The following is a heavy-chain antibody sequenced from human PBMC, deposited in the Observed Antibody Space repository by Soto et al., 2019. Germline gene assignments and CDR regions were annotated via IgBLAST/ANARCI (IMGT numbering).Heavy chain of an antibody. J-gene: IGHJ2*01. CDR2: IWYDGSNK. Sequence: QVQLVESGGGVVQPGRSLRLSCAASGFTFSSYGMHWVRQAPGKGLEWVAVIWYDGSNKYYADSVKGRFTISRDNSKNTLYLQMNSLRAEDTAVYYCARGTVALVGYFDLWGRGTLVTVSS. CDR1: GFTFSSYG. V-gene: IGHV3-33*01. D-gene: IGHD6-6*01. CDR3: ARGTVALVGYFDL.